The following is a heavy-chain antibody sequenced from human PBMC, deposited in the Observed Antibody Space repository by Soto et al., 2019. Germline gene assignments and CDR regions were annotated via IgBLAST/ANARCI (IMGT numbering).Heavy chain of an antibody. D-gene: IGHD2-15*01. Sequence: ASVKVSCKASGYTFTSYGISWVRQAPGQGLEWMGRISAYNGNTNYAQKLQGRVTMTTDTSTSTAYMELRSLRSDDTAVYYCARDLGVVAATALHYWGQGTLVTVSS. J-gene: IGHJ4*02. CDR2: ISAYNGNT. CDR1: GYTFTSYG. CDR3: ARDLGVVAATALHY. V-gene: IGHV1-18*01.